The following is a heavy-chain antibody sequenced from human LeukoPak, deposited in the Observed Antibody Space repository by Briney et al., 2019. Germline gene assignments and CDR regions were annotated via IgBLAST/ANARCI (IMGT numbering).Heavy chain of an antibody. Sequence: ASVKVSCKASGYTLTELSMHWVRQAPGKGLEWMGGFDPEDGETIYAQKFQGRVTMTEDTSTDTAYMELSSLRSEDTAVYYCATATYYDSSGYYSHAFDIWGQGTMVTVSS. CDR1: GYTLTELS. D-gene: IGHD3-22*01. CDR2: FDPEDGET. V-gene: IGHV1-24*01. J-gene: IGHJ3*02. CDR3: ATATYYDSSGYYSHAFDI.